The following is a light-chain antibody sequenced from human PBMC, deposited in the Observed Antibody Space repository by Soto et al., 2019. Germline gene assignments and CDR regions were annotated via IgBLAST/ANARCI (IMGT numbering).Light chain of an antibody. CDR1: QSVSSN. V-gene: IGKV3-15*01. J-gene: IGKJ1*01. Sequence: EIVMTQSPATLSGSPGERATLSCRASQSVSSNLAWYQQKPGQAPRLLIYDASTRATGIPARFSGSGSGTEFTLTISSLQSEDFAVYYCQQYNYWPPWTFGQGTKVEIK. CDR3: QQYNYWPPWT. CDR2: DAS.